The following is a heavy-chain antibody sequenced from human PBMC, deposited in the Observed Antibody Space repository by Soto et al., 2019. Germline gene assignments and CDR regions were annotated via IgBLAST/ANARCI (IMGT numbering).Heavy chain of an antibody. CDR2: IVVGSGNT. Sequence: SVKVSCKASGFTFTSSAVQWVRQARGQRLEWIGWIVVGSGNTNYAQKFQERVTITRDMSTSTAYMELSSLRSEDTAVYYCAAPFDYYDSSGYNYYYGMDVWGQGTTVTVSS. CDR1: GFTFTSSA. CDR3: AAPFDYYDSSGYNYYYGMDV. D-gene: IGHD3-22*01. J-gene: IGHJ6*02. V-gene: IGHV1-58*01.